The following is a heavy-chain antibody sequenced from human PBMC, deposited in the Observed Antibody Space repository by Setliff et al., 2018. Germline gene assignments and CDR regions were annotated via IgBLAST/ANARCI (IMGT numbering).Heavy chain of an antibody. V-gene: IGHV1-18*01. Sequence: ASVKVSCKASGYTFTDYGVTWVRQAPGQGLEWVGWISPYSGNTYYAPKFQGRITMTTDTSTTTAYMELKSLRSDDTAIYYCSRLVRYCTRTSCQRLSGDNYWGQGALVTVSS. CDR3: SRLVRYCTRTSCQRLSGDNY. D-gene: IGHD2-2*01. J-gene: IGHJ4*02. CDR1: GYTFTDYG. CDR2: ISPYSGNT.